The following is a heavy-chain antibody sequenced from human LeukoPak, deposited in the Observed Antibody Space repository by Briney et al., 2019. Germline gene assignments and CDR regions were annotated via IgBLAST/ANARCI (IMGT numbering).Heavy chain of an antibody. Sequence: ASVKVSCKVSGYTXTELSIHRVRQAPGKGLEWMAGFDPEDGETIYAQKFQGRVTMTEDTSTDTAYMELSSLRSEDTAVYYCVTLGWFGEAYGMDVWGQGTTVTVSS. V-gene: IGHV1-24*01. D-gene: IGHD3-10*01. CDR1: GYTXTELS. J-gene: IGHJ6*02. CDR2: FDPEDGET. CDR3: VTLGWFGEAYGMDV.